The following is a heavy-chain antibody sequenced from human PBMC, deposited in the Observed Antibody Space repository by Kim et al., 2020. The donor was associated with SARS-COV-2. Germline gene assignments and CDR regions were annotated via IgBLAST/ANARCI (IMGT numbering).Heavy chain of an antibody. D-gene: IGHD3-16*01. CDR1: GGSFSGYY. Sequence: SETLSLTCAVYGGSFSGYYWSWIREPPGKGLEWIGEFTHSGSTNYKPSLKSRVTISLDTSKNQFSLKLSSVTAADTAVDYCARGPVVLWGAFDIWGRGT. J-gene: IGHJ3*02. V-gene: IGHV4-34*01. CDR2: FTHSGST. CDR3: ARGPVVLWGAFDI.